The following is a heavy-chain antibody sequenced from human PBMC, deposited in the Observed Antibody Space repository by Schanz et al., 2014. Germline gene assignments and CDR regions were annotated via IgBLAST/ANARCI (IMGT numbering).Heavy chain of an antibody. V-gene: IGHV3-13*01. CDR2: IGYLGDT. D-gene: IGHD2-21*01. CDR1: GFTVSSDH. CDR3: ARDLEGYDGGGGGFDP. Sequence: EVQLLESGGGFVQPGGSLGLSCVVSGFTVSSDHMSWVRQAPGKGLEWVSTIGYLGDTYYPDSVKGRFTVSRDSGQNSLYLQMNSLRAGDTAVYYCARDLEGYDGGGGGFDPWGQGTLVTVSS. J-gene: IGHJ5*02.